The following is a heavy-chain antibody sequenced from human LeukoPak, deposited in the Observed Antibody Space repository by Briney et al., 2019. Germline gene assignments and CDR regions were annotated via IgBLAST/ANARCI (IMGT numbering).Heavy chain of an antibody. J-gene: IGHJ6*02. CDR3: AKEVYGESVEVYSSGMDV. V-gene: IGHV3-23*01. CDR1: GYSFSSKA. D-gene: IGHD4-17*01. CDR2: IRGSGGSF. Sequence: SLTLSCAASGYSFSSKARDWIRQAPDKWLDLDSGIRGSGGSFYYADSVKGRFTISSDNSKTTVHLQMNSLRGEDTAVYSCAKEVYGESVEVYSSGMDVWGQGTTVTVS.